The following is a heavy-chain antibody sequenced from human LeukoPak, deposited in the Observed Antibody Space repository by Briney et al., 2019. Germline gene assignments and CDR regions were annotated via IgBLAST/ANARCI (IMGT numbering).Heavy chain of an antibody. CDR2: IYSAGTT. CDR1: GFTVSDNY. Sequence: PGESLRLSCAASGFTVSDNYISWVRQAPGKGLEWVALIYSAGTTHADSVRGRFTISRDKSKNMLYLQMNSLRAEDTAVYFCARAQGGKIQLWDYYFDYWGQGTLVTVSS. CDR3: ARAQGGKIQLWDYYFDY. J-gene: IGHJ4*02. V-gene: IGHV3-66*01. D-gene: IGHD5-18*01.